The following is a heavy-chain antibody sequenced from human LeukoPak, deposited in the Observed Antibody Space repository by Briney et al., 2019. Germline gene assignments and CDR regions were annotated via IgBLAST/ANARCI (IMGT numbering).Heavy chain of an antibody. CDR1: GGSISSYY. Sequence: SETLSLTCTVSGGSISSYYWSWIRQPPGKGLEWIGYIYYSGSTNYNPSLKSRVTISVDTSKNQFSLKLSSVTAADTAVYYCARGGESEGDDYWGQGTLVTVSS. CDR2: IYYSGST. V-gene: IGHV4-59*01. J-gene: IGHJ4*02. D-gene: IGHD6-25*01. CDR3: ARGGESEGDDY.